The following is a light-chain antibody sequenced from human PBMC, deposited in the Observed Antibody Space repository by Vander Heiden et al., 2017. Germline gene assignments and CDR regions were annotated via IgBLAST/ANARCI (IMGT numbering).Light chain of an antibody. CDR2: TNT. J-gene: IGLJ2*01. V-gene: IGLV1-44*01. Sequence: QSVPTQPPSASGTPGQRATTSCSGSSSNIGSYSVNWYQQLPGTGPKLLIYTNTQRPSGVPDRFSGSKSGTTASLAISGLQSEDEADYHCAAWDDTLSGVVFGGGTKLSVL. CDR3: AAWDDTLSGVV. CDR1: SSNIGSYS.